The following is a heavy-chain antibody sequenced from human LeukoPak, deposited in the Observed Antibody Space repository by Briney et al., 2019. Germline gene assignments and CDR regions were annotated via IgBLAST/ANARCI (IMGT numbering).Heavy chain of an antibody. J-gene: IGHJ4*02. CDR3: AKNAGYSYGLYYFDY. D-gene: IGHD5-18*01. V-gene: IGHV3-23*01. CDR2: ISDSGGST. Sequence: PGGSLRLSCAASGFTFSSYAMSWVRQAPGKGLEWVSSISDSGGSTYYADSVKGRFTISRDNSKNTLYLQMDSLRADDSAVYYCAKNAGYSYGLYYFDYWGQGALVTVSS. CDR1: GFTFSSYA.